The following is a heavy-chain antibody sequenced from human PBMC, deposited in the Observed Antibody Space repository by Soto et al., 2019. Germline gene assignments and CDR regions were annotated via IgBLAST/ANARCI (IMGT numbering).Heavy chain of an antibody. CDR1: GGTFSSYA. CDR2: IIPIFGTA. CDR3: ARVRDVTTATFDY. J-gene: IGHJ4*02. D-gene: IGHD4-4*01. V-gene: IGHV1-69*13. Sequence: GASVKVSCKASGGTFSSYANSWVRQAPGQGLEWMGGIIPIFGTANYAQKFQGRVTITADESTSTAYMELSSLRSEDTAVYYCARVRDVTTATFDYWGQGTLVTVSS.